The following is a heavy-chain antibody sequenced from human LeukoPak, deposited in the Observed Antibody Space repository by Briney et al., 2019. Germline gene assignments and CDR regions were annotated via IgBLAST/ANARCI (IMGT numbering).Heavy chain of an antibody. CDR3: TRVGNSGSFDY. CDR1: GFTLTTYS. Sequence: GGSLRLSCAASGFTLTTYSMHWVRQAPGTRLEYVSAISGNGDSTYYADSVKGRFTIYRDSSKNTMYRQMGSLRNEDMAMYYCTRVGNSGSFDYWGQGTMVTVSS. CDR2: ISGNGDST. V-gene: IGHV3-64*02. J-gene: IGHJ4*02. D-gene: IGHD3-10*01.